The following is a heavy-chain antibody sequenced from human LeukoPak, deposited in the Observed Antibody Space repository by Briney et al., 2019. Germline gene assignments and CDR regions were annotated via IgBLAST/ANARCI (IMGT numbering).Heavy chain of an antibody. D-gene: IGHD6-13*01. V-gene: IGHV4-4*07. Sequence: SETLSLSCTVSGGSISSYYWSWIRQPAGKGLEWIGHIYTNGRTDYNPSLKSRVTISVDKAKNQFSLKLTSVTTADTAVYYCAGDGYRTTWYYYWGQGTPVTVSS. J-gene: IGHJ4*02. CDR1: GGSISSYY. CDR2: IYTNGRT. CDR3: AGDGYRTTWYYY.